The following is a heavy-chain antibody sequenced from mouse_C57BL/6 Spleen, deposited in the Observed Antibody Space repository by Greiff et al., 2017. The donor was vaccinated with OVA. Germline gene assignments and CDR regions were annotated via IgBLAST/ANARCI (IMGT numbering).Heavy chain of an antibody. CDR2: ISSGSSTI. CDR1: GFTFSDYG. J-gene: IGHJ3*01. D-gene: IGHD2-3*01. CDR3: ASDDGYGFAY. V-gene: IGHV5-17*01. Sequence: EVQLVESGGGLVKPGGSLKLSCAASGFTFSDYGMHWVRQAPEKGLEWVAYISSGSSTIYYADTVKGRFTISRDNAKNTLFLQMTSLRSEDTAMYYCASDDGYGFAYWGQGTLVTVSA.